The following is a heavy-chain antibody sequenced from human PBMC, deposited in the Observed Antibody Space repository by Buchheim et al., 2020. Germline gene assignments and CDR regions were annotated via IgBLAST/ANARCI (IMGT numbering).Heavy chain of an antibody. Sequence: QVQLQESGPGLVKPSETLSLTCTVSGGSISSYYWSWIRQPPGKGLEWIGYIYSSGSTNYNPSLKRRLTISVDTSKNQFSLKLSSVTAAETAVYYCARGFWSGYYTDYWGQGTL. CDR2: IYSSGST. CDR3: ARGFWSGYYTDY. J-gene: IGHJ4*02. D-gene: IGHD3-3*01. CDR1: GGSISSYY. V-gene: IGHV4-59*01.